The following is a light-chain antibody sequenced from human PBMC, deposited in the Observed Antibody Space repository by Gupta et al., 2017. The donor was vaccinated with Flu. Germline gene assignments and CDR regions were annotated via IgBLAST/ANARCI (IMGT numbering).Light chain of an antibody. Sequence: QSALTQPASVSGSPGPSITISCTGTSSDVGAYNYVSWYQQHPGKAPKLMIYEVNNRTAGVSNRFSGSKSDTASLTISGLQKEDEADYFGASDTSTATWVFGGGTKVTVL. CDR3: ASDTSTATWV. V-gene: IGLV2-14*01. CDR1: SSDVGAYNY. CDR2: EVN. J-gene: IGLJ3*02.